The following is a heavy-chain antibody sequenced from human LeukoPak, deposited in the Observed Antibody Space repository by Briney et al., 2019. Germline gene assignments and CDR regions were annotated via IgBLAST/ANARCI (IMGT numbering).Heavy chain of an antibody. Sequence: PWASVKVSCKASGYTFTSYGISWVRQAPGQGLEWMGWISAYNGNTNYAQKLQGRVTMTTDTSTSTAYMELRSLRSDDTAVYYCAREDEMATITGSDYWGQGTLVTVSS. D-gene: IGHD5-24*01. CDR2: ISAYNGNT. V-gene: IGHV1-18*01. J-gene: IGHJ4*02. CDR1: GYTFTSYG. CDR3: AREDEMATITGSDY.